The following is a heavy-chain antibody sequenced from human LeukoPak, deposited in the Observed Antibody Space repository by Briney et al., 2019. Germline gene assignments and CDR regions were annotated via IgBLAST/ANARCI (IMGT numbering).Heavy chain of an antibody. J-gene: IGHJ5*02. CDR2: ISVSGGTI. V-gene: IGHV3-23*01. CDR3: AKGPHTVVVTALLT. D-gene: IGHD2-21*02. CDR1: GFTFSSYA. Sequence: GGSLRLSCAASGFTFSSYAMSWVRQAPGKGLEWDSGISVSGGTIYYGDSVKGRFTISRDNSKNPLFLQMNSLRVEDTAVYFCAKGPHTVVVTALLTWGQGTSVTVSS.